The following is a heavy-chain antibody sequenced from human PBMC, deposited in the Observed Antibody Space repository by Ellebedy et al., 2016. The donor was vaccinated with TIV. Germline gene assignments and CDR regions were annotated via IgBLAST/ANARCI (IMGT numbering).Heavy chain of an antibody. CDR2: IGSTITTI. V-gene: IGHV3-48*04. J-gene: IGHJ3*02. Sequence: PGGSLRLSCAASGFTFISYSMNWVRQAPGKGLEWVSYIGSTITTIYYADSVKGLFTISRDNAKNSLYLQMNSLRAEDTAVYYCARGGGSRLSHSFDIWGQGTMVTVFS. CDR3: ARGGGSRLSHSFDI. CDR1: GFTFISYS. D-gene: IGHD3-10*01.